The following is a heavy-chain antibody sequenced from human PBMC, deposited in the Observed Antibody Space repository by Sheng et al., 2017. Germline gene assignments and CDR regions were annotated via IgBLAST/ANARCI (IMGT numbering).Heavy chain of an antibody. J-gene: IGHJ6*02. V-gene: IGHV3-21*01. Sequence: EVQLVESGGGLVKPGGSLRLSCAASGFTFSSYSMNWVRQAPGKGLEWVSSISSSSSYIYYADSVKGRFTISRDNAKNSLYLQMNSLRAEDTAVYYCARVDFVVVTAIYTPDVWGQGTTVTVSS. CDR3: ARVDFVVVTAIYTPDV. CDR2: ISSSSSYI. CDR1: GFTFSSYS. D-gene: IGHD2-21*02.